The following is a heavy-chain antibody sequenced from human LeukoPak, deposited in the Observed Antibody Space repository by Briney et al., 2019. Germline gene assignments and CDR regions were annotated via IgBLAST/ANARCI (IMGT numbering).Heavy chain of an antibody. V-gene: IGHV1-2*02. CDR3: ARESSAAGTL. CDR1: GYTFTGYY. J-gene: IGHJ4*02. Sequence: GASVKVSCKASGYTFTGYYMHWVRPALGQGLEWMGWINPNSGGTNYAQKFQGRVTMTRDTSISTAYMELGRLRSDDTAVYYCARESSAAGTLWGQGTLVTVSS. D-gene: IGHD6-13*01. CDR2: INPNSGGT.